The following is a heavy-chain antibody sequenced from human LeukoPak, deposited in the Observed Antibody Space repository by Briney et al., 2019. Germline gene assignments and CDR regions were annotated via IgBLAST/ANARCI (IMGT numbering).Heavy chain of an antibody. CDR3: ARSYGGNPSIYYYYGMDV. CDR2: INHSGST. V-gene: IGHV4-34*01. J-gene: IGHJ6*02. CDR1: GGSFSGYY. Sequence: SETLSLTCAVYGGSFSGYYWSWIRQPPGKGLEWIGEINHSGSTNYNPSLKSRVTISVDTSKNQFSLKLSSVTAADTAVYYCARSYGGNPSIYYYYGMDVWGQGTTVTVSS. D-gene: IGHD4-23*01.